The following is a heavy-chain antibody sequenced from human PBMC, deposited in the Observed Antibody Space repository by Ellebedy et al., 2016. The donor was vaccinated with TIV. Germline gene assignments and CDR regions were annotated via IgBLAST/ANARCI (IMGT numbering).Heavy chain of an antibody. CDR3: VRDDSACWYAFDY. Sequence: GESLKISXAASGFTFSKYYMHWVRQAPGKGLVWVSRIKGDGSFTDYAVSVRGRFTISRDNAKNTLFLQMNSLRAEDTAVYYCVRDDSACWYAFDYWGQGALVTVSS. V-gene: IGHV3-74*01. CDR2: IKGDGSFT. CDR1: GFTFSKYY. D-gene: IGHD6-13*01. J-gene: IGHJ4*02.